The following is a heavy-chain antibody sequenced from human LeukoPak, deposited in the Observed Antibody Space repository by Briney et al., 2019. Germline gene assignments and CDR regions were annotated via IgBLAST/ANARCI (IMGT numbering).Heavy chain of an antibody. CDR3: ATTIAVAGTDAFDI. CDR2: ISGSAGSS. Sequence: GGSLRLSCAASGFTFSSYAMSWVSQAPGKGLEWVSGISGSAGSSYYADSVKGRFTISRDNSKNTLYLQMNSLRAEDTAVYYCATTIAVAGTDAFDIWGQGTMVTVSS. D-gene: IGHD6-19*01. CDR1: GFTFSSYA. J-gene: IGHJ3*02. V-gene: IGHV3-23*01.